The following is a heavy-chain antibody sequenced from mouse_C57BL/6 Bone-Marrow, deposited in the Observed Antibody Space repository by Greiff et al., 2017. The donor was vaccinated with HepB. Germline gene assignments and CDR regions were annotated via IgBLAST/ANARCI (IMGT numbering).Heavy chain of an antibody. CDR3: ARPGGY. CDR2: IYPGSGNT. CDR1: GYTFTDYY. Sequence: VQLQESGAELVRPGASVKLSCKASGYTFTDYYINWVKQRPGQGLEWIARIYPGSGNTYYNEKFKGKATLTAEKSSSTAYMQLSSLTSEDSAVYCCARPGGYWGQGTTLTVSS. J-gene: IGHJ2*01. D-gene: IGHD4-1*01. V-gene: IGHV1-76*01.